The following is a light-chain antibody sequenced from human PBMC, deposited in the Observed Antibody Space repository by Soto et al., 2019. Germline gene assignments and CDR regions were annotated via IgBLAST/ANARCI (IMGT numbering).Light chain of an antibody. CDR1: QIIGSW. CDR3: QQYNDFQYT. CDR2: KAT. V-gene: IGKV1-5*03. J-gene: IGKJ2*01. Sequence: DIQMTQSPSTLSASVGDGVTITCRASQIIGSWLAWYQQKPGKAPKLLIYKATNLQSGVPSRFSGSGSGTDFSLTNSSLQPEDSATYFCQQYNDFQYTFGQGTKLEI.